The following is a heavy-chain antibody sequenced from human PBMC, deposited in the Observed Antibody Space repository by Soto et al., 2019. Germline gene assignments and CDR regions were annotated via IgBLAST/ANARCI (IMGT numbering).Heavy chain of an antibody. CDR1: GFTVSSYG. Sequence: QVQLEESGGGVVHPGRSLRLSCAVSGFTVSSYGMHWVRQAPGKGLEWVAVISRDGRTTFYADSVKGRFTISKDNSRNTLFLEMNSLRDDDMAVYYCTGEVASGYWGQGTLVTVSS. CDR2: ISRDGRTT. J-gene: IGHJ4*02. D-gene: IGHD2-8*02. CDR3: TGEVASGY. V-gene: IGHV3-30*03.